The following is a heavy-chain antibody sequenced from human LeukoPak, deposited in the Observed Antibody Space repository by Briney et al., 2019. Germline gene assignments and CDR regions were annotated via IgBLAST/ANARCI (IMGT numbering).Heavy chain of an antibody. J-gene: IGHJ4*02. Sequence: GASVKVSCKASGGTFRSYAFSWARQAPGQGLEWLGGIIPIFGSANYAQKFQGRVTITADKSTSTAYMELSSLRSEDTAVYYCARTGWGGGLPYSSSWYSGYWGQGTLVTVSS. CDR2: IIPIFGSA. V-gene: IGHV1-69*06. D-gene: IGHD6-13*01. CDR1: GGTFRSYA. CDR3: ARTGWGGGLPYSSSWYSGY.